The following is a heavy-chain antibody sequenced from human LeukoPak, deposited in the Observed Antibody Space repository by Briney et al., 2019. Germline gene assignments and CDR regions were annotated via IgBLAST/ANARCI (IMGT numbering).Heavy chain of an antibody. CDR3: TREAFSGYDPYFDY. V-gene: IGHV3-49*03. J-gene: IGHJ4*02. D-gene: IGHD5-12*01. Sequence: GGSLRLSCTASGFTFGDYAMTWFRQAPGKGLEWVGFIRSIAYGGTTEYAASVKGRFSFSRDDSKSIAYLQMNSLKTEDTAMYYCTREAFSGYDPYFDYWGQGALVTVSS. CDR1: GFTFGDYA. CDR2: IRSIAYGGTT.